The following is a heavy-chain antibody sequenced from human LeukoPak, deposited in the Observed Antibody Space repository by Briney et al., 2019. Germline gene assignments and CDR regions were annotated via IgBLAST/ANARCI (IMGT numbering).Heavy chain of an antibody. Sequence: PSETLSLTCTVSGGSINNYYWIWIRQSAGKGLEWIGRIFSSGDTNYNPSLKSRVTMSVDTSKNQFSLKVNSVTAADTAVYYCARIYPALFDDWGQGILVTVSS. D-gene: IGHD3-16*02. V-gene: IGHV4-4*07. CDR3: ARIYPALFDD. CDR1: GGSINNYY. J-gene: IGHJ4*02. CDR2: IFSSGDT.